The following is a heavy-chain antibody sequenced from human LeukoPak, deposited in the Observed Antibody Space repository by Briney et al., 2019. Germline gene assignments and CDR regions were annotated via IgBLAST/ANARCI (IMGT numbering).Heavy chain of an antibody. CDR2: ISGSGGST. Sequence: GGSLRLSCAASGFTFSNYAMSWVRQAPGKGLEWVSAISGSGGSTYYADSVKGRFTISRDNSKNTLYLQMNSLRAEDTAVYYCAKDLSPLYYYYGMDVWGQGTTVTVSS. D-gene: IGHD2/OR15-2a*01. V-gene: IGHV3-23*01. J-gene: IGHJ6*02. CDR1: GFTFSNYA. CDR3: AKDLSPLYYYYGMDV.